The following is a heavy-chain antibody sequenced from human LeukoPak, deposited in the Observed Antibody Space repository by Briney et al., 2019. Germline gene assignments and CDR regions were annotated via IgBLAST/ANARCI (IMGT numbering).Heavy chain of an antibody. CDR1: GGSISSIIHH. J-gene: IGHJ4*02. CDR2: VDYSGTA. D-gene: IGHD5-12*01. V-gene: IGHV4-39*07. CDR3: TRVWGGYDFL. Sequence: SETLSLTCTVSGGSISSIIHHWGWIRQPPGKGLEWIGTVDYSGTAHFNPSLKSRLIISKDTSKNQFSLNLRSVTAADTAVYYCTRVWGGYDFLWGQGTLVTVSS.